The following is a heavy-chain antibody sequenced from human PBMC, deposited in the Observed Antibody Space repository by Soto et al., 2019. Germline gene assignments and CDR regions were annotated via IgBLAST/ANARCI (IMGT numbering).Heavy chain of an antibody. V-gene: IGHV4-34*01. Sequence: SETLSLTGAVYGGSFSGYYCSWIRQPPWKGLEWIGEINHSGSTNYNPSLKSRVTISVDTSKNQFSLKLSSVTAADTAVYYCARGRQQLYHLLGWFDPWRQGTLVNLS. CDR1: GGSFSGYY. CDR3: ARGRQQLYHLLGWFDP. CDR2: INHSGST. J-gene: IGHJ5*02. D-gene: IGHD6-13*01.